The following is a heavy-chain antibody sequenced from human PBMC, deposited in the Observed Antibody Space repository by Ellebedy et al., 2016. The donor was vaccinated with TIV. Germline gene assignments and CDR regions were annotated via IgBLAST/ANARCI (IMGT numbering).Heavy chain of an antibody. J-gene: IGHJ4*02. Sequence: GGSLRLSCAASGFSLSNYNMNWLRQAPGKGLEWLSNIRGSNSDVYYADSVKGRFTVSRDNAKNSLYLQMNSLRAEDTAVYYCARDLNWGFDYWGQGSLVTASS. CDR2: IRGSNSDV. V-gene: IGHV3-21*05. CDR3: ARDLNWGFDY. D-gene: IGHD7-27*01. CDR1: GFSLSNYN.